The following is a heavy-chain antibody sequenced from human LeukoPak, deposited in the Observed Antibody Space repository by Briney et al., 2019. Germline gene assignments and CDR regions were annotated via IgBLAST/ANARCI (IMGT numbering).Heavy chain of an antibody. V-gene: IGHV3-13*04. Sequence: GVSLRLSCAASGFTFSTYDMHWVRQATGKGLEWVSGISPAGDTYYSGSVKGRFTISREDAQNSFYLQMNSLRVGDTAVYYCARGDCSGGSCSSMDVWGQGTTVTVSS. CDR1: GFTFSTYD. D-gene: IGHD2-15*01. CDR3: ARGDCSGGSCSSMDV. CDR2: ISPAGDT. J-gene: IGHJ6*02.